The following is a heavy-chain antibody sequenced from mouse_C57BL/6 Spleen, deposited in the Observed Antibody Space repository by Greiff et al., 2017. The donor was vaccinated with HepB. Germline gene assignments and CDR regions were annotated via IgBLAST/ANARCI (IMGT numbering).Heavy chain of an antibody. J-gene: IGHJ1*03. CDR2: IHPNSGST. CDR1: GYTFTSYW. V-gene: IGHV1-64*01. CDR3: ARSTTVVAVDV. Sequence: VKLQQPGAELVKPGASVKLSCKASGYTFTSYWMHWVKQRPGQGLEWIGMIHPNSGSTNYNEKFKSKATLTVDKSSSTAYMQLSSLTSEDSAVYYCARSTTVVAVDVWGTGTTVTVSS. D-gene: IGHD1-1*01.